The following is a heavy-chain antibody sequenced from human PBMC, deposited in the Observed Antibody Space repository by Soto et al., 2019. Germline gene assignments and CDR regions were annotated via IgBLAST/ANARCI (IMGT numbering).Heavy chain of an antibody. V-gene: IGHV3-33*01. D-gene: IGHD6-6*01. CDR3: ARGAARRGDNWFDP. CDR1: GFTFSSYG. Sequence: QVQLVESGGGVVQPGRSLRLSCAASGFTFSSYGMHWVRQAPGKGLEWVAVIWYDGSNKYYADSVKGRFTISRDNSKNKLYLQMNSLRAEDTAVYYCARGAARRGDNWFDPWGQGTLVTVSS. J-gene: IGHJ5*02. CDR2: IWYDGSNK.